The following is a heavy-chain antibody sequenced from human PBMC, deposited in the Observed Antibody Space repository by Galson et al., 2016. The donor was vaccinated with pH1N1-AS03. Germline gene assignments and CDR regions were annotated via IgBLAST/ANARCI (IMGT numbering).Heavy chain of an antibody. D-gene: IGHD1-26*01. CDR3: ARHVGGSYPNNLDS. CDR2: IYFRGAT. Sequence: ETLPLTCTVSGDSISSTPYYWGWIRQPPGKGLEWIGTIYFRGATYYSPSLKSRVTISIDSSKNLFSLSLSSVTAADTAVYYCARHVGGSYPNNLDSWGQGTLVIVSS. J-gene: IGHJ4*02. V-gene: IGHV4-39*07. CDR1: GDSISSTPYY.